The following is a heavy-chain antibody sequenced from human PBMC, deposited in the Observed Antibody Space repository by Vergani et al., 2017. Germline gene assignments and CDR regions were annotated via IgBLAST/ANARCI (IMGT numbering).Heavy chain of an antibody. CDR1: GFTFSSYA. Sequence: EVQLLESGGGLVQPGGSLRLSCAASGFTFSSYAMSWVREAPGKGLEWVSAISGSGGSTYYADSVKGRFTISRDNSKNTLYLQMNSLRAEYTAVYYCAKVTPHMRTDIVVVQAAKVFDIWGQGTMVTVSS. V-gene: IGHV3-23*01. CDR2: ISGSGGST. D-gene: IGHD2-2*01. J-gene: IGHJ3*02. CDR3: AKVTPHMRTDIVVVQAAKVFDI.